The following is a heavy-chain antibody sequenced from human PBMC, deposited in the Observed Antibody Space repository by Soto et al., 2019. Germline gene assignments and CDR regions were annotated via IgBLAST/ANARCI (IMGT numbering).Heavy chain of an antibody. Sequence: EVQLVESGGGLIQPGGSLRLSCAASGFTVSSNYMSWVRQAPGKGLERVSVIYSGGSTYYADSVKGRFTISRDNSKNTLYLQMNSLRAEDMAVYYCARDRVESGYPEYFQHWGQGTLVTVSS. D-gene: IGHD3-22*01. J-gene: IGHJ1*01. CDR2: IYSGGST. V-gene: IGHV3-53*01. CDR3: ARDRVESGYPEYFQH. CDR1: GFTVSSNY.